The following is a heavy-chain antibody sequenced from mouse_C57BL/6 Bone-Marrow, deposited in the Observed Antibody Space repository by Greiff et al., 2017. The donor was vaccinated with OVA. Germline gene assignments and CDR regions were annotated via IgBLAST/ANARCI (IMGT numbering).Heavy chain of an antibody. V-gene: IGHV1-19*01. CDR2: INPYNGGT. CDR3: ARGNLYYSTSFAD. J-gene: IGHJ3*01. CDR1: GYTFTDYY. Sequence: VQLQQSGPVLVKPGASVKMSCKASGYTFTDYYMNWVKQSHGKSLEWIGVINPYNGGTSYNQKFKGKATLTVDKSSSTAYMELNSLTSEDSAVYYGARGNLYYSTSFADWGQGTLVTVSA. D-gene: IGHD2-5*01.